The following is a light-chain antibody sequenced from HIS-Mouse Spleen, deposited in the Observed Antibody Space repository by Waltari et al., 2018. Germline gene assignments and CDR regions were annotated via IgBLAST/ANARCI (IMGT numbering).Light chain of an antibody. CDR3: SSYTSSSFNVV. V-gene: IGLV2-14*03. J-gene: IGLJ2*01. CDR2: DVS. CDR1: SSDVGGYNY. Sequence: QSALTQPASVSGSPGQSITISCTGTSSDVGGYNYVSWYHQHPGKAPKLIIYDVSNRPSGVSNRFSGSKSGNTASLTISGLQAEDEADYYCSSYTSSSFNVVFGGGTKLTVL.